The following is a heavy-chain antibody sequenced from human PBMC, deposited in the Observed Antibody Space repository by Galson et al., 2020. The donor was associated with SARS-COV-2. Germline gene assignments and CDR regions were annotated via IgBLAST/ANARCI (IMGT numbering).Heavy chain of an antibody. V-gene: IGHV3-23*01. Sequence: LSLTCAASGFTLSTYAMTWVRQAPGKGLEWVSTISGTGYDTFYADSVKGRFTVSRDNSRDTLYLQMNSLRDDDTAVYYCARRGAGYFYSYMDIWGKGTTVTVSS. CDR3: ARRGAGYFYSYMDI. CDR1: GFTLSTYA. D-gene: IGHD2-21*01. J-gene: IGHJ6*03. CDR2: ISGTGYDT.